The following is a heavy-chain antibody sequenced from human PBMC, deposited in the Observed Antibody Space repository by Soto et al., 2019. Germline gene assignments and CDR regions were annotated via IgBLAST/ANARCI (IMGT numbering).Heavy chain of an antibody. CDR2: IYYNGYT. CDR3: ARHEFPLNVPPAVDFDY. J-gene: IGHJ4*02. D-gene: IGHD2-2*01. Sequence: PSETLSLTCTVSGGSISSSTSYWGWIRQPPGKGLEWIGSIYYNGYTYYNPSLKSRLTISVDTSKNQFSLRLSSVTAADTAVYYCARHEFPLNVPPAVDFDYWGQETLVTVSS. V-gene: IGHV4-39*01. CDR1: GGSISSSTSY.